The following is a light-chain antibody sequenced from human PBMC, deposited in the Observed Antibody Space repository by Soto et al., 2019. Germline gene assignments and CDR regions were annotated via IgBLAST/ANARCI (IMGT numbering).Light chain of an antibody. J-gene: IGKJ4*01. V-gene: IGKV1-12*01. Sequence: DIQMTQFPSSVSASVGDRVTITCRASQPLGAWLAWYQQKPGKAPKLLIYATSTLESGVPSRFSGSGSGTEFTLTISSLQPEDFDTYYCQQADIFQLTFGGGTRVGIK. CDR2: ATS. CDR3: QQADIFQLT. CDR1: QPLGAW.